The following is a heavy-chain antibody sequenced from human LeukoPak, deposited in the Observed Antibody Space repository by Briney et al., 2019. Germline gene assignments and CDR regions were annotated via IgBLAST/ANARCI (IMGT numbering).Heavy chain of an antibody. Sequence: SQTLSLTCTVSGGSISSGGYYWSWIRQHPGKGPEWIGYIYYSGSTYYNPSLKSRVTISVDTSKNQFSLKLSSVTAADTAVYYCARRGYSQTYFDYWGQGTLVTVSS. V-gene: IGHV4-31*03. CDR3: ARRGYSQTYFDY. J-gene: IGHJ4*02. CDR1: GGSISSGGYY. D-gene: IGHD5-18*01. CDR2: IYYSGST.